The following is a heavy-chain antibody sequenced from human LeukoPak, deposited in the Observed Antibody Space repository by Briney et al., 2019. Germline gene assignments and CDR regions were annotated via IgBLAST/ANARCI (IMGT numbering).Heavy chain of an antibody. CDR3: ARETSQKGAHYMDV. CDR1: GGSISSYY. D-gene: IGHD3-16*01. Sequence: SETLSLTCTVSGGSISSYYWSWIRQPPGKGLEWIGYIYYSGYTNYKPSLKSRVTISVDTSKNQFSLKLSSVTAADTAVYYCARETSQKGAHYMDVWGKGTTVTVSS. J-gene: IGHJ6*03. V-gene: IGHV4-59*01. CDR2: IYYSGYT.